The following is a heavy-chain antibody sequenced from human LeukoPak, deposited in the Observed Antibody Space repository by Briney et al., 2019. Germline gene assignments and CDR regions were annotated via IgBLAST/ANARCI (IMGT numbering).Heavy chain of an antibody. D-gene: IGHD6-19*01. CDR1: GFTFSSYA. Sequence: PGGSLRLSCAASGFTFSSYAMSWVRQAPGKGLEWVSAISGSGGSTYYADSVKGRFTISRDNAKNSLYLQMNSLRDDDTAVYYCATSALAVAGTDEFDYWGLGTLVTVSS. V-gene: IGHV3-23*01. CDR2: ISGSGGST. J-gene: IGHJ4*02. CDR3: ATSALAVAGTDEFDY.